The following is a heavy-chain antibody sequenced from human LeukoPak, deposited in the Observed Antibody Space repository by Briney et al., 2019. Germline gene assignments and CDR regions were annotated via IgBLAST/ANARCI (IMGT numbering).Heavy chain of an antibody. Sequence: ETLSLTCAVYGGSFSGYYWSWVRQPPGKGLEWIGEINHSGSTNYNPSLKSRVTISVDTSKNQFSLKLSSVTAADTAVYYCARVADYWGQGTLVTVSS. J-gene: IGHJ4*02. CDR1: GGSFSGYY. CDR2: INHSGST. CDR3: ARVADY. V-gene: IGHV4-34*01.